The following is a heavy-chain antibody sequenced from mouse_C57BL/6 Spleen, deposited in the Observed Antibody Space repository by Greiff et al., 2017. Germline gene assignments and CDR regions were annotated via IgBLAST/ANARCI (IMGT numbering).Heavy chain of an antibody. V-gene: IGHV1-81*01. CDR2: IYPRSGNT. CDR3: AREYDYGGDY. J-gene: IGHJ4*01. Sequence: VQLQQSGAELARPGASVKLSCKASGYTFTSYGISWVKQRTGQGLEWIGEIYPRSGNTYYNEKFKGKATLTADKSSSTAYMELRSLTSEDSAVYFCAREYDYGGDYWGQRTSVTVSS. D-gene: IGHD2-4*01. CDR1: GYTFTSYG.